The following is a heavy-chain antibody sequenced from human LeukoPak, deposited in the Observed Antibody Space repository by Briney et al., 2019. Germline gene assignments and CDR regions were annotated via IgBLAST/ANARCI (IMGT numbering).Heavy chain of an antibody. CDR1: GFTFSSYS. CDR2: ISSSGSYI. V-gene: IGHV3-21*01. Sequence: PGGSMRLSCAGSGFTFSSYSMNWVRQAPGKGLEWVSSISSSGSYIYYADSVKGRFTISRDNAKNSLYLQMNSLRAEDTAVYYCASATVVTYYFDYWGQGTLVTVSS. CDR3: ASATVVTYYFDY. J-gene: IGHJ4*02. D-gene: IGHD4-23*01.